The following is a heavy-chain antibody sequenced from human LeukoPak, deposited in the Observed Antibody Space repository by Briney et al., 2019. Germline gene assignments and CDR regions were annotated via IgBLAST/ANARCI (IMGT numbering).Heavy chain of an antibody. D-gene: IGHD1-14*01. CDR1: GFTFSSYG. Sequence: GGSLRLSCAASGFTFSSYGMHWVRQAPGKGLEWVAVISYDGSNKYYADSVKGRFTISRDNSKNTLYLQMNSLRAEDTAVYYCAKDRGGIGDFYYFDYWGQGTLVTVSS. CDR3: AKDRGGIGDFYYFDY. CDR2: ISYDGSNK. J-gene: IGHJ4*02. V-gene: IGHV3-30*18.